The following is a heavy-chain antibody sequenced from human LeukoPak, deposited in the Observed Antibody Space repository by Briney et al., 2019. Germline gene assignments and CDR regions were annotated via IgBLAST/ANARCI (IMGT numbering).Heavy chain of an antibody. CDR1: GGSISSSSYY. CDR2: IYYSGST. J-gene: IGHJ5*02. Sequence: PETLSLTCTVSGGSISSSSYYWGWIRQPPGKGLEWIGSIYYSGSTYYNPSLKSRVTISVDTSKNQFSLKLSSVTAADTAVYYCARAGTGFDPWGQGTLVTVSS. V-gene: IGHV4-39*01. D-gene: IGHD6-19*01. CDR3: ARAGTGFDP.